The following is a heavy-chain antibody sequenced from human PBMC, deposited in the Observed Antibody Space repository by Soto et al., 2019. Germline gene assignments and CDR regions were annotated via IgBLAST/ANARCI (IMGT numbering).Heavy chain of an antibody. Sequence: PGGSLRLSCVASGFTLSTYGMHWVRQAPGKGLEWVAVISYDGSNKYYADSVKGRFTISRDNSKNTLYLQMNSLRAEDTAVYYCAKGSYYGSGSYFLRGAFDIWGQGTMVTVSS. CDR2: ISYDGSNK. CDR1: GFTLSTYG. V-gene: IGHV3-30*18. D-gene: IGHD3-10*01. J-gene: IGHJ3*02. CDR3: AKGSYYGSGSYFLRGAFDI.